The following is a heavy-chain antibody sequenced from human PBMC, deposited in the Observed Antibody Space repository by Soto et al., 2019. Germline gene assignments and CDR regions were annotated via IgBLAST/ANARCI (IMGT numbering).Heavy chain of an antibody. D-gene: IGHD6-13*01. Sequence: ETLSLTCTVSGGSISSSTYYWGWIRQPPGKGLEWIGNIYHTGSAYYNPSLKSRLTMSADMSNNQFSLKLYSLTAADTAVYFCASRRWGSSWFDFLGQGTLVTVSS. V-gene: IGHV4-39*01. CDR2: IYHTGSA. CDR1: GGSISSSTYY. J-gene: IGHJ4*02. CDR3: ASRRWGSSWFDF.